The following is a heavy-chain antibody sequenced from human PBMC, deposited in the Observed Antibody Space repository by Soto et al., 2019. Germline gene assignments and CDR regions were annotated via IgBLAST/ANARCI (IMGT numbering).Heavy chain of an antibody. J-gene: IGHJ6*02. V-gene: IGHV1-18*01. D-gene: IGHD3-10*01. CDR2: ISAYNGNT. CDR3: ARASAMVRASLYYYYGMDV. Sequence: QVQLVQSGAEVKKPGASVKVSCKASGYAFTSYGISWVRQAPGQGLEWMGWISAYNGNTNYAQKLQGRVTMTTDTSTSTAYMELRILRYDDTAVYYCARASAMVRASLYYYYGMDVWGQGTTVTVSS. CDR1: GYAFTSYG.